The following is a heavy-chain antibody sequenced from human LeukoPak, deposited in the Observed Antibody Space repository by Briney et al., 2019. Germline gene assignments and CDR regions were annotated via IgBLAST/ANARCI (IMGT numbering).Heavy chain of an antibody. J-gene: IGHJ4*02. CDR2: IWYDGSNK. V-gene: IGHV3-33*01. CDR3: ARDWYSGSYKTGVFDY. CDR1: GFTLSSYG. Sequence: GGSLRLSCAASGFTLSSYGMHWVRQAPGKGLEWVAVIWYDGSNKYYADSVKGRFTISRDNSKNTLYLQMNSLRAEDTAVYYCARDWYSGSYKTGVFDYWGQGTLVTVSS. D-gene: IGHD1-26*01.